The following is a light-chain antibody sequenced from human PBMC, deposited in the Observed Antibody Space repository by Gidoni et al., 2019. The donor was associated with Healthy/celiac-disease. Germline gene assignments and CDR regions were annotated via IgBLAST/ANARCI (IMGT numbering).Light chain of an antibody. CDR2: DAS. CDR3: QQRSNWPA. J-gene: IGKJ5*01. CDR1: QSVSSY. Sequence: EIVLTQSPATLSLSPGERATISCRASQSVSSYLAWYQQKPGQAPRLLIYDASNRATGIPARFSGSGSGTDFTLTISSLEPVDFAVYYCQQRSNWPAFGQGTRLEIK. V-gene: IGKV3-11*01.